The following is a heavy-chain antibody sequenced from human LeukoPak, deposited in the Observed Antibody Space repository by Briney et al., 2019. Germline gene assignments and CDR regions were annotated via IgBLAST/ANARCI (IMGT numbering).Heavy chain of an antibody. J-gene: IGHJ3*02. CDR1: GFTFSSYA. D-gene: IGHD3-10*01. V-gene: IGHV3-23*01. CDR3: AKDRPLGYYGSGSYSGGAFDI. CDR2: ISGSGGST. Sequence: GGSLRLSCAASGFTFSSYAMSWVRQAPGKGLEWVSAISGSGGSTYYADSVKGRFTISRDNSKNTLYLQMNSLRAEDTAVYYCAKDRPLGYYGSGSYSGGAFDIRGQGTMVTVSS.